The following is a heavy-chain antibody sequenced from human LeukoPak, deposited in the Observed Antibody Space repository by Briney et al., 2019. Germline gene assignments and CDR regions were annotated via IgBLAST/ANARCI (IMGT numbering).Heavy chain of an antibody. Sequence: GGSLRLSCAASGFTFSSYEMNWVRQAPGKGLEWVANIKQDGSEKYYVDSVKGRFTTSRDNAKNSLYLQMNSLRAEDTAVYYCAKMGYSSGYYYYYMDVWGKGTTVTISS. D-gene: IGHD6-19*01. CDR2: IKQDGSEK. CDR1: GFTFSSYE. V-gene: IGHV3-7*01. CDR3: AKMGYSSGYYYYYMDV. J-gene: IGHJ6*03.